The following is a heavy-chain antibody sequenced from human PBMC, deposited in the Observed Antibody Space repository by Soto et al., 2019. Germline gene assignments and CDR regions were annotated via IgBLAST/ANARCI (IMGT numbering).Heavy chain of an antibody. CDR3: ARDIVVVGAPSDSGVAV. V-gene: IGHV3-74*01. CDR1: GFTFSSYW. Sequence: GGSLRLSCSASGFTFSSYWMHWVRQVPGKGLVWVSRINSDGSSTTYADSVRGRFTISRDNAKNTLYLQMHSLRAEDTAVYYCARDIVVVGAPSDSGVAVWAHGTTV. J-gene: IGHJ6*02. D-gene: IGHD2-15*01. CDR2: INSDGSST.